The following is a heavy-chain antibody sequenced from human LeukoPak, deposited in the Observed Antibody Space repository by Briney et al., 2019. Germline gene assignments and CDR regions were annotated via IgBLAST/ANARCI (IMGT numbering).Heavy chain of an antibody. J-gene: IGHJ4*02. Sequence: GASVKVFCKASGGTFSSYAISWVRQAPGQGLEWMGGIIPIFGTANYAQKFQGRVTITADESTSTAYMELSSPRSEDTAVYYCARDGSGSYDYFDYWGQGTLVTVSS. CDR3: ARDGSGSYDYFDY. V-gene: IGHV1-69*13. CDR1: GGTFSSYA. D-gene: IGHD1-26*01. CDR2: IIPIFGTA.